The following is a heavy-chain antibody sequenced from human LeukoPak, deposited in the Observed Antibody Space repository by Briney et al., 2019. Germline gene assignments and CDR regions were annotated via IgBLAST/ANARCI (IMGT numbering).Heavy chain of an antibody. Sequence: PGGSLRLSCAASGFTFSSYATHWVRQAPGKGLEWVAVISYDGSNKYYADSVKGRFTISRDNSKNTLYLQMNSLRAEDTAVYYCARESIAVAAHFDYWGQGTLVTVSS. J-gene: IGHJ4*02. V-gene: IGHV3-30*04. CDR3: ARESIAVAAHFDY. CDR1: GFTFSSYA. D-gene: IGHD6-19*01. CDR2: ISYDGSNK.